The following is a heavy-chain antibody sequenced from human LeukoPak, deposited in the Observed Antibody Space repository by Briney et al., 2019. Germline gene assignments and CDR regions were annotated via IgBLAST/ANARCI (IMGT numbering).Heavy chain of an antibody. V-gene: IGHV4-59*01. CDR2: IYYSGST. J-gene: IGHJ2*01. Sequence: SETLSVTCTVSGGSISSYYWSWIRQPPGKRLEWIGYIYYSGSTNYNPSLRSRVTISVDTSKNQFSLKLSSVTAADTAVYYCASAPYYDFWSGYYTNWYFDLWGRGTLVTVSS. CDR3: ASAPYYDFWSGYYTNWYFDL. CDR1: GGSISSYY. D-gene: IGHD3-3*01.